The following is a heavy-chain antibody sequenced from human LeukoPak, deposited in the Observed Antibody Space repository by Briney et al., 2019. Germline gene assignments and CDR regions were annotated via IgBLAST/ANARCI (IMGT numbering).Heavy chain of an antibody. V-gene: IGHV4-4*02. CDR3: ARDSEGSGSSYMDV. D-gene: IGHD3-10*01. Sequence: SGTLSLTCAVSGGSISSSNWWSWVRQPPGKGLEWIGEIYHSGSTNYNPSLKSRVTISVDTSKNQFSLKLSSVTAADTAVYYCARDSEGSGSSYMDVWGKGTTVTISS. CDR2: IYHSGST. CDR1: GGSISSSNW. J-gene: IGHJ6*03.